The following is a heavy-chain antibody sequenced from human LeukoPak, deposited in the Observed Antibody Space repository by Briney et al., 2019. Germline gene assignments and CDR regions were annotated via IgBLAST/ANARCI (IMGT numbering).Heavy chain of an antibody. CDR2: INPNSGGT. CDR1: GYTFTGYY. CDR3: ARTAVPAALGPDAFDI. Sequence: ASVKVSCKASGYTFTGYYMHWVRQAPGQRLEWMGWINPNSGGTNYAQKFQGRVTMTRDTSISTAYMELSRLRSDDTAVYYCARTAVPAALGPDAFDIWGQGTMVTVSS. J-gene: IGHJ3*02. D-gene: IGHD2-2*01. V-gene: IGHV1-2*02.